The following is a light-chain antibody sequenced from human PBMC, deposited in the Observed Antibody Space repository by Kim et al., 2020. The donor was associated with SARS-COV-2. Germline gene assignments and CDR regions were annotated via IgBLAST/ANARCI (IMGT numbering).Light chain of an antibody. J-gene: IGLJ1*01. CDR2: DKT. CDR3: NSRDSSGHRV. CDR1: SLRSNY. Sequence: VALGQTVRITCQGDSLRSNYASWYQQKPGRAPVLVIYDKTNRPSGIPDRFSGSSSADTASLTITGAQVEDEADYYCNSRDSSGHRVFGAGTKVTVL. V-gene: IGLV3-19*01.